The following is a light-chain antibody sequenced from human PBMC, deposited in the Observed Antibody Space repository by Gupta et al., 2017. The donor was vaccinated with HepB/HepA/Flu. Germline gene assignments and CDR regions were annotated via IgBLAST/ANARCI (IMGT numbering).Light chain of an antibody. Sequence: EIVLTQSPGTLSLSPGERATLSCRASQSVGTYLAWYQQKPGQAPRLLIFDASTRITGIPDRFSGSGSGTDFTLTISRLEPEDFAVYYCQQCGRSLFFGPGTKLHIK. CDR1: QSVGTY. CDR3: QQCGRSLF. V-gene: IGKV3-20*01. J-gene: IGKJ3*01. CDR2: DAS.